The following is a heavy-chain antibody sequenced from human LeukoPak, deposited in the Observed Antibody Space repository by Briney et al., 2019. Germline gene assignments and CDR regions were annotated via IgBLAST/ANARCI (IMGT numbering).Heavy chain of an antibody. J-gene: IGHJ4*02. CDR1: GGSISDNNW. D-gene: IGHD2-21*02. CDR2: MFHTGGT. Sequence: SETLSLTCAVSGGSISDNNWWSWVRQTPEKGLEWIGEMFHTGGTNYNPSLKSRVTISLDKSKNQFSLKLTSVTAADTAVYYCARGPRSRGYCDYWGQGTLVTVSS. CDR3: ARGPRSRGYCDY. V-gene: IGHV4-4*02.